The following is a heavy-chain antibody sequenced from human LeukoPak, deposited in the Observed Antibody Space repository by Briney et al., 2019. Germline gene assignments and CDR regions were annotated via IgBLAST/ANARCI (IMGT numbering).Heavy chain of an antibody. Sequence: SETLSLTCTVSGGSISSYYWSWLRQPPGKGLEWIGYIYYSGSTNYNPSLKSRVTISVDTSKNQFSLKLSSVTAADTAVYYCARGNYYYMDVWGKGTTVTVSS. CDR3: ARGNYYYMDV. J-gene: IGHJ6*03. CDR2: IYYSGST. V-gene: IGHV4-59*01. CDR1: GGSISSYY.